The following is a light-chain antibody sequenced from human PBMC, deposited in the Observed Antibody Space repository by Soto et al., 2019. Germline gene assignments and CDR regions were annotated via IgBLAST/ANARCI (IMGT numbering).Light chain of an antibody. CDR3: SSYTSSSTPLYV. V-gene: IGLV2-14*01. J-gene: IGLJ1*01. CDR2: DVS. Sequence: QSVLTQPASVSGSPGQSITISCTGTSSDVGGYNYVSWYQQHPGKAPKLMIHDVSNRPSGVSNRFSGSKSGNTASLTISGLHAEDEADYYCSSYTSSSTPLYVFGTGTKVTVL. CDR1: SSDVGGYNY.